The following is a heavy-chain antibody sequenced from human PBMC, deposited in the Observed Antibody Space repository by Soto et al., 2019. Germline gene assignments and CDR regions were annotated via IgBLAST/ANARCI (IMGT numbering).Heavy chain of an antibody. CDR3: ARGVVTTVIIPYTSFFDH. CDR1: GGSFSGYY. V-gene: IGHV4-34*01. J-gene: IGHJ4*02. Sequence: PSETLSLTCAVYGGSFSGYYWSWIRQPPGKRPEWIGEINDSGSTNYNPSLKSRVTISVDTSKNQFSLKVRSVTAADTAVYYCARGVVTTVIIPYTSFFDHWALGTSVTVSS. D-gene: IGHD3-3*01. CDR2: INDSGST.